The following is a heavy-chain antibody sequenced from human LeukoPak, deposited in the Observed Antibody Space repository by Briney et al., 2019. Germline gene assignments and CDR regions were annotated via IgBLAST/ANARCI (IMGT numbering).Heavy chain of an antibody. CDR2: IYYSGST. D-gene: IGHD3-10*01. V-gene: IGHV4-39*07. J-gene: IGHJ5*02. Sequence: PSETLSLTCTVSGGSISSSSYYWGWIRQPPGKGLEWIGSIYYSGSTYYNPSLKSRVTISVDTSKNQFSLKLSSVTAADTAVYYCARVLGSGSYYNWFDPWGQGTLVTVSS. CDR3: ARVLGSGSYYNWFDP. CDR1: GGSISSSSYY.